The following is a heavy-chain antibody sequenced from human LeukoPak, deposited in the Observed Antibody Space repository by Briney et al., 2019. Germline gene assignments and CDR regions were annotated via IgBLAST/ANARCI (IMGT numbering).Heavy chain of an antibody. V-gene: IGHV3-23*01. CDR2: IISSGGST. D-gene: IGHD5-24*01. Sequence: AGGSLRLSCAASGFTFSSYAMSWVRQAPGKGLEWVSAIISSGGSTYYADSVKGRFTISRDNSKNTLYLKMNSLRVEDTAVYYCAKDPYGYNSYYFDYWGQGTLGTVSS. J-gene: IGHJ4*02. CDR1: GFTFSSYA. CDR3: AKDPYGYNSYYFDY.